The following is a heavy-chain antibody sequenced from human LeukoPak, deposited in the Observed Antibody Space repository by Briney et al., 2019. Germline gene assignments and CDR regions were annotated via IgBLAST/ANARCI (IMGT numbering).Heavy chain of an antibody. Sequence: GGSLRLSCAASRFTCSSYRMTWVRQAPGKGLEWVSSMSSGGTYIYYADSVRGRFTISRYNAKNSLYLLMNTLRAEDTAVYYCARDRPTGASRVFFVHCGQGPLVTVSS. CDR1: RFTCSSYR. CDR2: MSSGGTYI. J-gene: IGHJ4*02. D-gene: IGHD3-10*01. CDR3: ARDRPTGASRVFFVH. V-gene: IGHV3-21*01.